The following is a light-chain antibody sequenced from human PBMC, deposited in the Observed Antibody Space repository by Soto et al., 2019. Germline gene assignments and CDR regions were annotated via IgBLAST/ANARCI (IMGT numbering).Light chain of an antibody. V-gene: IGKV1-6*01. CDR1: QSISSY. Sequence: IQMTQSPSSLSASVVDRATITCRASQSISSYLNWYQQKPGKAPKPLIYKASTLKSGVPSRFSGSGSGTDFTLTITSLQPEDFATYYCLLDFSYFWAFGQGTKVDIK. CDR3: LLDFSYFWA. J-gene: IGKJ1*01. CDR2: KAS.